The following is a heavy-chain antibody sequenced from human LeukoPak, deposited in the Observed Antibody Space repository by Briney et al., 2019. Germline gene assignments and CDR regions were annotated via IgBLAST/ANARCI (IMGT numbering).Heavy chain of an antibody. J-gene: IGHJ4*02. CDR2: VNRDGRDT. CDR3: ARDESQEMVTIRGFDC. D-gene: IGHD5-24*01. CDR1: GFAFSSYW. Sequence: GGSLRLSCAAPGFAFSSYWMHWVRQAPGKGLVWVSGVNRDGRDTRYAGSVKGRFTISRDNAKSTLYLQMNSLRAEDTAVYYCARDESQEMVTIRGFDCWGQGTLVTVSS. V-gene: IGHV3-74*01.